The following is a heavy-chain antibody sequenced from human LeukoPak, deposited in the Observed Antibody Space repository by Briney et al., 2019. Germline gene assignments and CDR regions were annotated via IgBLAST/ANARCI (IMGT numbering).Heavy chain of an antibody. D-gene: IGHD3-22*01. CDR1: GGSISSYY. CDR2: IYYSGST. CDR3: ARVGDSSGYYYALDY. V-gene: IGHV4-59*01. J-gene: IGHJ4*02. Sequence: SETLSLTCTVSGGSISSYYWSWIRQPPGKGLEWIGYIYYSGSTNYNPSLKSRVTISVDTSKSQFSLKLSSVTAADTAVYYCARVGDSSGYYYALDYWGRGTLVTVSS.